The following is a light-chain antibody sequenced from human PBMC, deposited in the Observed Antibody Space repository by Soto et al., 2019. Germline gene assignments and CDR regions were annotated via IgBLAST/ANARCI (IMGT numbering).Light chain of an antibody. CDR3: KSYAGSNTYV. CDR2: EVV. J-gene: IGLJ1*01. CDR1: KNDIGVYDF. Sequence: QSALTQPPSASGSPGQSFTLSCPGTKNDIGVYDFVSWYQHHPCKAPRLIIYEVVQRPSGVPDRFSGSKSGNTASLTVSGLQAADEGDYFCKSYAGSNTYVFGSGTKVTVL. V-gene: IGLV2-8*01.